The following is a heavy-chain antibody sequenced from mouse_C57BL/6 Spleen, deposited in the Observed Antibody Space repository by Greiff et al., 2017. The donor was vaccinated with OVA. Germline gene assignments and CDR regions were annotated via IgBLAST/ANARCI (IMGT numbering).Heavy chain of an antibody. Sequence: QVQLQQSGAELMKPGASVKLSCKATGYTFTGYWIEWVKQRPGHGLEWIGEILPGSGSTNYNEKFKGKATFTADTSSNTAYMQLSSLTTEDSASYYCARWVYYSNYVNYYAMDYWGQGTSVTVSS. CDR3: ARWVYYSNYVNYYAMDY. CDR2: ILPGSGST. J-gene: IGHJ4*01. V-gene: IGHV1-9*01. CDR1: GYTFTGYW. D-gene: IGHD2-5*01.